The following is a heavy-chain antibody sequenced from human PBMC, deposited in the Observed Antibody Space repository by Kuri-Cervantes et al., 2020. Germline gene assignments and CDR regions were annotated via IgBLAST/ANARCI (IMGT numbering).Heavy chain of an antibody. V-gene: IGHV3-49*02. CDR3: TRDYSSGWFPPFDY. J-gene: IGHJ4*02. D-gene: IGHD6-19*01. Sequence: WIRQPPGKGLEWVGFIRSKAYGGTTEYAASVKGRFTISRDDSKSIAYLQMNSLKTEDTAVYYCTRDYSSGWFPPFDYWGQGTLVTVSS. CDR2: IRSKAYGGTT.